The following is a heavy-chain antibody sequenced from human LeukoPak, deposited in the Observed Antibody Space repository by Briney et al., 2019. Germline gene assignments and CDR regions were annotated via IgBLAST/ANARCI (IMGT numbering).Heavy chain of an antibody. D-gene: IGHD3-10*01. V-gene: IGHV4-39*02. CDR1: GGSISSSSYC. J-gene: IGHJ4*02. CDR2: ICYSGST. CDR3: ARDDTGVIRGIRFHY. Sequence: SETLSLTCTVSGGSISSSSYCWGWIRQPPGKGLEWIGSICYSGSTFYNPSLKSRVTLSVDTSKNQFSLKLSSVTAADTAVYYCARDDTGVIRGIRFHYWGQGTLVTVSS.